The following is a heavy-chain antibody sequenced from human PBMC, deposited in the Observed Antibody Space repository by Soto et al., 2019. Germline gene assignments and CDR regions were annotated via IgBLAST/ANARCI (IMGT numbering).Heavy chain of an antibody. Sequence: SVKVSCKASGGTFSSYAISWVRQAPGQGLEWMGGIIPIFGTANYAQKFQGRVTITADKSTSTAYMELSSLRSEDTAVYYCARVRWLQFWPNWLDPWGQGTLVTVSS. V-gene: IGHV1-69*06. CDR2: IIPIFGTA. J-gene: IGHJ5*02. CDR1: GGTFSSYA. CDR3: ARVRWLQFWPNWLDP. D-gene: IGHD3-3*01.